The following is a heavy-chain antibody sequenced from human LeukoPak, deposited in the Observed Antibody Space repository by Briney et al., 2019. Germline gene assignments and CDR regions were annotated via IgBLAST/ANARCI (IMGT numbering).Heavy chain of an antibody. CDR1: GFTVSSNY. V-gene: IGHV3-66*01. J-gene: IGHJ4*02. Sequence: PGGSLRLSCAASGFTVSSNYMSWVRQAPGKGLEWVSVIYSGGSTYYADSVKGRFTISRDNSKNTLYLQMNSLRAGDTALYYCAKGDSSSWSSFDFWGQGTLVTVSS. CDR2: IYSGGST. CDR3: AKGDSSSWSSFDF. D-gene: IGHD6-13*01.